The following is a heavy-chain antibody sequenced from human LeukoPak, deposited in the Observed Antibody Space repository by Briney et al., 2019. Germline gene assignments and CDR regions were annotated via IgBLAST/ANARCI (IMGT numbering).Heavy chain of an antibody. Sequence: GGSLRLSCAASGFTFSSYGMHWVRQAPGKGLEWVAVISYDGSNKYYADSVKGRFTISRDNSKNTLYLQMNSLRAEDTAVYYCAKDSSLTSMDVWGQGTTVTVSS. V-gene: IGHV3-30*18. CDR1: GFTFSSYG. J-gene: IGHJ6*02. CDR2: ISYDGSNK. CDR3: AKDSSLTSMDV. D-gene: IGHD6-13*01.